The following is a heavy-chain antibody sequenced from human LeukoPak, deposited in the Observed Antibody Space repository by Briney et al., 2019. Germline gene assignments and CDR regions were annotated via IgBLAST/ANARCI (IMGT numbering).Heavy chain of an antibody. CDR3: ARDAYGSGSYYSSYFDY. Sequence: ASVKVSCKASGYTFTSYGISWVRQAPGQGLEWMGWISAYNGNTNYAQKLQGRVTMTTDTSTSTAYMELRSLRSDDTAVYYCARDAYGSGSYYSSYFDYWGQGTLVTVSS. J-gene: IGHJ4*02. CDR2: ISAYNGNT. CDR1: GYTFTSYG. V-gene: IGHV1-18*01. D-gene: IGHD3-10*01.